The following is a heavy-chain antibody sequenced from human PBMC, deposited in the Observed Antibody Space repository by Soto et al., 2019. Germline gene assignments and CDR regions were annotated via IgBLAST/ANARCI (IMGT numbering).Heavy chain of an antibody. Sequence: QVQLQESGPGLVKPSQTLSLTCTVSGGSIRSGDYYWNWIRQHPGKGLEWIGYIYYRGSTYYNPSLKSRVTISVDTSKNQFSLKLSSVTAADTAGYYCARVLTATPWFDPWGQGTLVTVSS. CDR3: ARVLTATPWFDP. CDR2: IYYRGST. J-gene: IGHJ5*02. CDR1: GGSIRSGDYY. D-gene: IGHD2-2*01. V-gene: IGHV4-31*03.